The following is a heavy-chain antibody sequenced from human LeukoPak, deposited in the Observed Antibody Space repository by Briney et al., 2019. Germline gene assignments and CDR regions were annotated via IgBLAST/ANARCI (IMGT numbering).Heavy chain of an antibody. V-gene: IGHV3-53*05. J-gene: IGHJ6*03. CDR2: IYSGGST. CDR1: GFTVSSNY. D-gene: IGHD1-1*01. Sequence: GGSLRLSCAASGFTVSSNYMSWVRQAPGKGLEWVSVIYSGGSTYYADSVKGRFTISRDNSKNTLYLQMDSLRVEDTAVYYCARGTLRSYYYYYMDVWGKGTTVTVSS. CDR3: ARGTLRSYYYYYMDV.